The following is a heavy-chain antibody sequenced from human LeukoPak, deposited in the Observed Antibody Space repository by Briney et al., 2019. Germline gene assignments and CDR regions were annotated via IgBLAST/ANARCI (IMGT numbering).Heavy chain of an antibody. CDR3: AKAYGYFGWFAP. D-gene: IGHD3-9*01. V-gene: IGHV3-23*01. Sequence: GGSLRLSCAASGFTFFNYAMSWVRQAPGKGLEWVSSISGSGDFTYYADSVEGRFTISRDNYKDTLYLQLNSLSAEDTALYYCAKAYGYFGWFAPWGQGTQVTVSS. CDR1: GFTFFNYA. J-gene: IGHJ5*02. CDR2: ISGSGDFT.